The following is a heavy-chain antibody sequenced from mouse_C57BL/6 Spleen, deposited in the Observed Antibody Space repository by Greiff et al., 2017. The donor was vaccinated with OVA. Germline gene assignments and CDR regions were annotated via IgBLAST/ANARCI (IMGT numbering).Heavy chain of an antibody. CDR2: ISYDGSN. D-gene: IGHD4-1*01. Sequence: EVKLMESGPGLVKPSQSLSLTCYVTGYSITSGYYWNWIRQFPGNKLEWMGYISYDGSNNYNPSLKNRISITSYTSKNQFFLKLNSVTTEDTAKYYCATNWDEEFAYRGQGALVTVSA. CDR1: GYSITSGYY. J-gene: IGHJ3*01. V-gene: IGHV3-6*01. CDR3: ATNWDEEFAY.